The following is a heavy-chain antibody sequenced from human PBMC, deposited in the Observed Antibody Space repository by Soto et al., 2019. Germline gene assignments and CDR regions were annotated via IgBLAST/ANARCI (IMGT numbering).Heavy chain of an antibody. Sequence: GGSLRLSCAGAGFNVSSSYMNWVRQAPGKGLEWVSVVYSGGGTNYADSVKGRFTISRDNSKNTLYLQMNTLRAEDTAIYYCARGYSRVGEFYFFDYWGQGTQVTVSS. J-gene: IGHJ4*02. D-gene: IGHD3-10*01. CDR1: GFNVSSSY. CDR3: ARGYSRVGEFYFFDY. V-gene: IGHV3-53*01. CDR2: VYSGGGT.